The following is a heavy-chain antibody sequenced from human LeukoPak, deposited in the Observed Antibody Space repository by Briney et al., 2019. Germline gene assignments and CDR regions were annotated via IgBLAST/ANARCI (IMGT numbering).Heavy chain of an antibody. D-gene: IGHD6-19*01. CDR3: AREEDDSSWYSSGWYRREFNGRFDY. V-gene: IGHV4-34*01. Sequence: SSETLSLTCAVYGGSFSGYYWSWIRQPPGKGLEWIGEINHSGSTNYTPSLKSRVTISVDTSKNQFSLKLSSVTAADTAVYYCAREEDDSSWYSSGWYRREFNGRFDYWGQGTLVTVSS. CDR1: GGSFSGYY. J-gene: IGHJ4*02. CDR2: INHSGST.